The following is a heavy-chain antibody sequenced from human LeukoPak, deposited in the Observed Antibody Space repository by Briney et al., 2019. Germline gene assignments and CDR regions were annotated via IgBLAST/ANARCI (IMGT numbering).Heavy chain of an antibody. Sequence: PGASVKVSCKASGYTFTSYDINWVRQATGQGLEWMGWMNPNSGNTGYAQKFQGRVTMTRNTSISTAYMELSSLRSEDTAVYYCAKQTIFGVVSHFGYWGQGTLVTVSS. D-gene: IGHD3-3*01. CDR3: AKQTIFGVVSHFGY. V-gene: IGHV1-8*01. CDR2: MNPNSGNT. J-gene: IGHJ4*02. CDR1: GYTFTSYD.